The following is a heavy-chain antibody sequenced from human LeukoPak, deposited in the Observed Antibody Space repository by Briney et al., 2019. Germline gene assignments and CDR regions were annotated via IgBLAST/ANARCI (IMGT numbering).Heavy chain of an antibody. CDR1: GFTFSSYA. J-gene: IGHJ4*02. CDR2: ISYDGSNK. D-gene: IGHD6-13*01. Sequence: EPGGSLRLSCAASGFTFSSYAMHWVRQAPGKGLEWVAVISYDGSNKYYADSVKGRFTISRDNSKNTLYLQMNSLRAEDTAVYYCARVPYSSSWYGDYWGQGTLVTVSS. CDR3: ARVPYSSSWYGDY. V-gene: IGHV3-30*04.